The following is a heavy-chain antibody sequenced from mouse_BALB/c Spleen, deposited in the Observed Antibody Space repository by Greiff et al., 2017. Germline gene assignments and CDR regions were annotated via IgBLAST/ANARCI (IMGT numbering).Heavy chain of an antibody. J-gene: IGHJ3*01. CDR1: GYSFTGYF. Sequence: DVKLQESGPELVKPGASVKISCKASGYSFTGYFMNWVMQSHGKSLEWIGRINPYNGDTFYNQKFKGKATLTVDKSSSTAHMELRSLASEDSAVYYCARPLYYDSAWFAYWGQGTLVTVSA. D-gene: IGHD2-4*01. CDR3: ARPLYYDSAWFAY. V-gene: IGHV1-20*02. CDR2: INPYNGDT.